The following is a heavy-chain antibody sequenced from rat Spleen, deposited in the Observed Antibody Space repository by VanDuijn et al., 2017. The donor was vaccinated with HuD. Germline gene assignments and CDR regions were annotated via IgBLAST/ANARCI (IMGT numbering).Heavy chain of an antibody. J-gene: IGHJ3*01. D-gene: IGHD1-10*01. V-gene: IGHV5-27*01. CDR2: ISTGGGST. CDR3: TTEGLDDNYDWFAY. CDR1: GFTFSNYY. Sequence: EVQLVESGGGLVQPGRSLKLSCAASGFTFSNYYMTWVRQAPTKGLEWVAYISTGGGSTYYRDSVKGRFTISRDNAKSTLYLQMDSLRSEDTATYYCTTEGLDDNYDWFAYWGQGTLVTVSS.